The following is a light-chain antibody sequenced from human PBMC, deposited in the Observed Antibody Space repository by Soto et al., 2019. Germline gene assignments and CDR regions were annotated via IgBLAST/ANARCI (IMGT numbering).Light chain of an antibody. J-gene: IGKJ3*01. Sequence: EIVMTQSPATLSVSPGERATLSCRASQSVSSNLAWYQQKPGQAPRLLIYGASTRATGIPARFSGSGSGTESTLTISSLQSEDFAVYYCQQYNNWVFTFGPGTKVDIK. CDR2: GAS. CDR3: QQYNNWVFT. V-gene: IGKV3-15*01. CDR1: QSVSSN.